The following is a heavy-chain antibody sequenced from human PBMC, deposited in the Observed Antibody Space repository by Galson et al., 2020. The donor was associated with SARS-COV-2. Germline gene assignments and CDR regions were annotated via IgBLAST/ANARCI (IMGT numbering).Heavy chain of an antibody. CDR1: GGAISSGNYY. D-gene: IGHD3-10*01. Sequence: ASETLSLTCTVSGGAISSGNYYWSWIRQHPGKGLEWSGYISYSGSTKYNSSLKSRLTISVDTSTNQFSLNLSSVTAADTAVYYCARGAGRVTLVRGVIIGFDSWGQGTLVTVSS. CDR3: ARGAGRVTLVRGVIIGFDS. CDR2: ISYSGST. V-gene: IGHV4-31*03. J-gene: IGHJ4*02.